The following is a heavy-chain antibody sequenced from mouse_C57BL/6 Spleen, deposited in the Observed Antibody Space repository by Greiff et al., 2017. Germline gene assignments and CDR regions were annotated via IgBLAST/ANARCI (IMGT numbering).Heavy chain of an antibody. Sequence: VKLMESGPELVKPGASVKISCKASGYAFSSSWMNWVKQRPGKGLEWIGRIYPGDGDTNYNGKFKGKATLTADKSSSTAYMQLSILTSEDSAVYFCARSQLGGAMDYWGQGTSVTVSS. CDR3: ARSQLGGAMDY. CDR1: GYAFSSSW. D-gene: IGHD4-1*02. V-gene: IGHV1-82*01. CDR2: IYPGDGDT. J-gene: IGHJ4*01.